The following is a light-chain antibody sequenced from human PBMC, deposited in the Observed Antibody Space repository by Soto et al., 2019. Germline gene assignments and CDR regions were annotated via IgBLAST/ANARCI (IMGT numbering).Light chain of an antibody. CDR1: EDIRTS. J-gene: IGKJ3*01. CDR3: QHYNNLPPFT. V-gene: IGKV1-33*01. CDR2: GAS. Sequence: DIQMTQSPSSLSASVEARVSITCQASEDIRTSLSWFQHKPGRAPKLLIYGASYLETGVPSRFRGSGSGTDFTLTISSLQPEDIATYYCQHYNNLPPFTFGPGTIVDVK.